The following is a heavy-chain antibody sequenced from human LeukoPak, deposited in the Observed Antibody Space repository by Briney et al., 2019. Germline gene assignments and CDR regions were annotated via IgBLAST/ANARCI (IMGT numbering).Heavy chain of an antibody. CDR3: ARGVPSSSEHWDY. Sequence: ETLSLTCTVSXGSISSGDYYWSWIRQPPGKGLEWIGYIYYSGSTNYNPSLKSRVTISVDTSKNQFSLKLSSVTAADTAVYYCARGVPSSSEHWDYWGQGTLVTVSS. V-gene: IGHV4-61*08. CDR2: IYYSGST. J-gene: IGHJ4*02. D-gene: IGHD6-6*01. CDR1: XGSISSGDYY.